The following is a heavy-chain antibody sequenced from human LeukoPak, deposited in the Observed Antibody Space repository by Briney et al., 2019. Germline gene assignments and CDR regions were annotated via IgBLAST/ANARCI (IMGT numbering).Heavy chain of an antibody. V-gene: IGHV1-69*13. J-gene: IGHJ6*03. CDR3: ARGAYYYGSGNMDV. D-gene: IGHD3-10*01. CDR1: GGTFSSYA. CDR2: IIPIFGTA. Sequence: GASVKVSCKASGGTFSSYAISWVRQAPGQGLEWMGGIIPIFGTANYAQKFQGRVTITADESTSTAYMELSSLRSEDTAVYYCARGAYYYGSGNMDVWGKGTTVTISS.